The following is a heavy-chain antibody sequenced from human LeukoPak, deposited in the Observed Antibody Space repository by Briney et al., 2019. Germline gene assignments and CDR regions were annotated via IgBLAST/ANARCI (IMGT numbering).Heavy chain of an antibody. CDR3: AREKGYNWNYVCDY. D-gene: IGHD1-7*01. Sequence: GGSLRLSCAASGFTFSSYWMSWVRQAPRKGLEWVANIKQDGSEKYYVDSVKGRFTISRDNAKNSLYLQMNSLRAEDTAVYYCAREKGYNWNYVCDYWGQGTLVTVSS. CDR2: IKQDGSEK. CDR1: GFTFSSYW. J-gene: IGHJ4*02. V-gene: IGHV3-7*01.